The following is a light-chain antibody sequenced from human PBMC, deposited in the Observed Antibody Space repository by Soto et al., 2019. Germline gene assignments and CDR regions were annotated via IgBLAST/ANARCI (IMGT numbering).Light chain of an antibody. V-gene: IGLV2-14*03. CDR2: DVN. CDR1: SSDVGGYNY. Sequence: QSALTQPASVSGSPGQSITISCAGTSSDVGGYNYVSWYQQHPGKVPRLIISDVNKRPSGVSVRFSGSKSGNTASLTISGLQAEDEADYYCDSFTRSVTVVFGGGTKVTVL. CDR3: DSFTRSVTVV. J-gene: IGLJ2*01.